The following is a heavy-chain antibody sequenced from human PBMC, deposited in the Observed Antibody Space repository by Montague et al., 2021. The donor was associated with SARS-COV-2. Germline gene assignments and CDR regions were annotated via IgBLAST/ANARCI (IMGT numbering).Heavy chain of an antibody. CDR1: GGSISSPGYY. CDR2: IYTSGTT. V-gene: IGHV4-61*02. Sequence: TLSLTCTVSGGSISSPGYYWSWIRQPAGKGLEWIGRIYTSGTTNYTPSLKSRVTISVDTSKNQFSLKLTSVTAADTAVYYCARVTAVTFSLDFWGQGTLVPVSS. D-gene: IGHD4-17*01. CDR3: ARVTAVTFSLDF. J-gene: IGHJ4*02.